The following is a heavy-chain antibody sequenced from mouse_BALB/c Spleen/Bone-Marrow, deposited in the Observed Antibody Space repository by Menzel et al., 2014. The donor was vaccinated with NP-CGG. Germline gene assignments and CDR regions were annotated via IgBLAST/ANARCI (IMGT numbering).Heavy chain of an antibody. CDR2: INPSNGRT. CDR1: GYTFTSNW. Sequence: SGAELVKPGASVKLSCKASGYTFTSNWMHWVKQRPGQGLEWIGEINPSNGRTNYNEKFKSKATLTVDKSSSTAYMQLSSLTSEDSAVYYCARDGYYWGQGTLVTVSA. CDR3: ARDGYY. D-gene: IGHD2-3*01. V-gene: IGHV1S81*02. J-gene: IGHJ3*01.